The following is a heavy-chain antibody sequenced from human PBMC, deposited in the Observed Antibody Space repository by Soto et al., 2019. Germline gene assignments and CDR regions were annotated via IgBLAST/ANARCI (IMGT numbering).Heavy chain of an antibody. V-gene: IGHV4-31*03. CDR1: GGSISSGGYY. CDR3: ARLLKDIVLVPAAYYFDY. Sequence: PSETLSLTCTFSGGSISSGGYYWSWIRQHPGKGLEWIGYIYYSGSTYYNPSLKSRVTISVDTSKNQFSLKLSSVTAADTAVYYCARLLKDIVLVPAAYYFDYWGQGTLVTVSS. CDR2: IYYSGST. J-gene: IGHJ4*02. D-gene: IGHD2-2*01.